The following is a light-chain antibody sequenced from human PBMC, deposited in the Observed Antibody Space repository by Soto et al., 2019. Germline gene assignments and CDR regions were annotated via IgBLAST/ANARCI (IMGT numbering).Light chain of an antibody. CDR2: GAS. V-gene: IGKV3-20*01. J-gene: IGKJ1*01. Sequence: EIVLTQSPATLSLSPGERATLSCRTSLSVSVYLDWYQQKPGQAPRLLIYGASSRATGIPDRFSGSGSGTDFTLTISRLEPEDFAVYYCQQYGSSPQTFGQGTKVDNK. CDR3: QQYGSSPQT. CDR1: LSVSVY.